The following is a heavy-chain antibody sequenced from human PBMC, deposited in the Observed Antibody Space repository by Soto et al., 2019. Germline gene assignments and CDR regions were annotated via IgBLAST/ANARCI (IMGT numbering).Heavy chain of an antibody. CDR3: KGRYDFWSGYQGGGMDV. J-gene: IGHJ6*02. D-gene: IGHD3-3*01. CDR2: IYYRSKWYN. CDR1: GDSVSSSSAA. V-gene: IGHV6-1*01. Sequence: PSQTLSLTCAISGDSVSSSSAAWNWIRQSPSRGLEWLGRIYYRSKWYNDYAVSVKSRITINPDTSKNQFSLQLNSVTPEDTAVYYCKGRYDFWSGYQGGGMDVWGQGTTVTVSS.